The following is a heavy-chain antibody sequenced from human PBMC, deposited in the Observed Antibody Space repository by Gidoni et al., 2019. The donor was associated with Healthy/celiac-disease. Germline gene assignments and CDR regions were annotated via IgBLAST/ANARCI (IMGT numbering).Heavy chain of an antibody. CDR2: ISGRGGST. CDR1: GFTFSSYA. J-gene: IGHJ4*02. Sequence: EVQLLESGGGLVQPGGSLRLSCSASGFTFSSYAMSWVRQAPGKGLEWVSAISGRGGSTYYADAVKVRFTISRDKSKNTLYLQMNSLRAEDTAVYYCAKDGYSSSWAPGGKNDYWGQGTLVTVSS. CDR3: AKDGYSSSWAPGGKNDY. D-gene: IGHD6-13*01. V-gene: IGHV3-23*01.